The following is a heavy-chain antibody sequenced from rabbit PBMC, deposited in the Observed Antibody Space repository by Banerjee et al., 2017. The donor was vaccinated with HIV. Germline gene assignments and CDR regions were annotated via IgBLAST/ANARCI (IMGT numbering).Heavy chain of an antibody. J-gene: IGHJ4*01. D-gene: IGHD4-1*01. CDR2: IDPVFRST. CDR3: VRASSAWGAGNL. Sequence: QEQLVESGGGLVQPGGSLKLSCKASGIDFSSYGVSWVRQAPGKGLEWIGYIDPVFRSTYYASWVNGRFTISSHNAQNTLYLQLNSLTAADTATYFCVRASSAWGAGNLWGQGTLVTV. CDR1: GIDFSSYG. V-gene: IGHV1S47*01.